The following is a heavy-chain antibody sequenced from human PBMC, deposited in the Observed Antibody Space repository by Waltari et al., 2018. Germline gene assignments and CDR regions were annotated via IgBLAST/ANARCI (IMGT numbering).Heavy chain of an antibody. CDR3: AKAGGIYNYPLDP. CDR1: GYPFNNYG. V-gene: IGHV3-30*18. D-gene: IGHD1-26*01. Sequence: QVEESGGGVVQPGGSLRLSCVASGYPFNNYGMHWVRQAQGKGLEWLAVISSDGSGKYYADSVKGRFTMSRDNSKNMVYLQMNSLRPEDTAVYYCAKAGGIYNYPLDPWGQGTLVTVSS. CDR2: ISSDGSGK. J-gene: IGHJ5*02.